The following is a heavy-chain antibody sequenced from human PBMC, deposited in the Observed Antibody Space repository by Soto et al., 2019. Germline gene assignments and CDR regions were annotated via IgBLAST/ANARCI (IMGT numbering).Heavy chain of an antibody. V-gene: IGHV3-30-3*01. CDR3: ARVFGGDYDAFDI. D-gene: IGHD4-17*01. Sequence: QVQLVESGGGVVQPGRSLRLSCAASGFTFSSYAMHWVRQAPGKGLEWVAVISYDGSNKYYADSVKGRFTISRDNSKNTLYLQMNSLRAEDTAVYYCARVFGGDYDAFDIWGQGTMVTVSS. J-gene: IGHJ3*02. CDR1: GFTFSSYA. CDR2: ISYDGSNK.